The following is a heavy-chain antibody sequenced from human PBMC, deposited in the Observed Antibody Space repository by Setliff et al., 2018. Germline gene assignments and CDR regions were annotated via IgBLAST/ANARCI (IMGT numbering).Heavy chain of an antibody. Sequence: SETLSLTCVVYGGSFSGYQWSWIRQPPGKGLEWIGEINHSGSTNYNPSLKTRVTMSVDTSKNQFALNLRSVTAADAAVYYCVRDRTAYSYGLDVWGQGTTVTVSS. J-gene: IGHJ6*02. V-gene: IGHV4-34*01. D-gene: IGHD5-18*01. CDR3: VRDRTAYSYGLDV. CDR2: INHSGST. CDR1: GGSFSGYQ.